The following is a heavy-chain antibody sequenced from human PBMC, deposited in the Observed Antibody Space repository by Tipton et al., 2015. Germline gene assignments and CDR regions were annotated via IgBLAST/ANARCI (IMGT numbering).Heavy chain of an antibody. J-gene: IGHJ4*02. CDR1: GGSISSHY. CDR3: ATGTTLTTFYFDY. CDR2: IYYSGST. V-gene: IGHV4-59*11. Sequence: TLSLTCIVSGGSISSHYWSWIRQPPGKGLEWIGNIYYSGSTYYNPSLKSRVTISVDTSKNQFSLKLSSVTAADTAVYYCATGTTLTTFYFDYWGQGTLVTVSS. D-gene: IGHD4-17*01.